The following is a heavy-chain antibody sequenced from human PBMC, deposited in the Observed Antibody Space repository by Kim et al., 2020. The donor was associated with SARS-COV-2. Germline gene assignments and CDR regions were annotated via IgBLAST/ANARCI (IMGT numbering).Heavy chain of an antibody. Sequence: SETLSLTCAVYGGSFSGYYWSWIRQPPGKGLEWIGEINHSGSTNYNPSLKSRVTISVDTSKNQFSLKLSSVTAADTAVYYCARGTRDPPRYFYGMDVWGQGTTVTVSS. J-gene: IGHJ6*02. V-gene: IGHV4-34*01. CDR3: ARGTRDPPRYFYGMDV. CDR1: GGSFSGYY. CDR2: INHSGST.